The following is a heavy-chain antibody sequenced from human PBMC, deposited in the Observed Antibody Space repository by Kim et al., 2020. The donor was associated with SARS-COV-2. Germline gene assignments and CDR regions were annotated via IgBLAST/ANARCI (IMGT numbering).Heavy chain of an antibody. CDR3: ARGPVVAANRELSDYYYYGMDV. J-gene: IGHJ6*02. D-gene: IGHD2-15*01. CDR1: GGSISSSSYY. Sequence: SETLSLTCTVSGGSISSSSYYWGWIRQPPGKGLEWIGSIYYSGSTYYNPSLKSRVTISVDTSKNQFSLKLSSVTAADTAVYYCARGPVVAANRELSDYYYYGMDVWGQGTTVTVSS. CDR2: IYYSGST. V-gene: IGHV4-39*07.